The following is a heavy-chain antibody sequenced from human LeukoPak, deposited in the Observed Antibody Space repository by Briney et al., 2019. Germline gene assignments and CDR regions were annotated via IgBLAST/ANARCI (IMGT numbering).Heavy chain of an antibody. J-gene: IGHJ4*02. CDR3: AKDSSSSWYHKYFDY. Sequence: GGSLSLSCAASGFTFSSYAMSWVRQAPGKGLEWVSAISGSGGSTYYADSVKGRFTISRDNSKNTLYLQMNSLRAEDTAVYYCAKDSSSSWYHKYFDYWGQGTLVTVSS. CDR2: ISGSGGST. V-gene: IGHV3-23*01. CDR1: GFTFSSYA. D-gene: IGHD6-13*01.